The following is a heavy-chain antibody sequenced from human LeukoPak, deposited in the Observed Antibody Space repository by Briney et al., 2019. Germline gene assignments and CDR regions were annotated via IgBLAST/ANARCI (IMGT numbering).Heavy chain of an antibody. V-gene: IGHV3-30*04. CDR2: ISYDGSNK. CDR1: GFTFSSYA. J-gene: IGHJ3*02. Sequence: GGSLRLSCAASGFTFSSYAMHWVRQAPGKGLEWVAVISYDGSNKYYADSVKGRFTISRDNSKNTLYPQMNSLRAEDTAVYYCARSWGGIQLWLGAFDIWGQGTMVTVSS. CDR3: ARSWGGIQLWLGAFDI. D-gene: IGHD5-18*01.